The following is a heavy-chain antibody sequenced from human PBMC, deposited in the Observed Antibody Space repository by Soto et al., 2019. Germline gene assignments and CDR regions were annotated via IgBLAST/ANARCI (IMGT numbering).Heavy chain of an antibody. CDR3: TGEVASGY. CDR2: ISRDGGTK. V-gene: IGHV3-30*03. J-gene: IGHJ4*02. Sequence: QVQLVESGGGVVQPGWSLRLSCAVSGFTVSTYGMHWVRQAPGKGLEWVAVISRDGGTKYYADSVKGRFTISRDNSRNTLCLEMNSLRGDDMAVYYCTGEVASGYWGQGTLVTVSS. CDR1: GFTVSTYG. D-gene: IGHD7-27*01.